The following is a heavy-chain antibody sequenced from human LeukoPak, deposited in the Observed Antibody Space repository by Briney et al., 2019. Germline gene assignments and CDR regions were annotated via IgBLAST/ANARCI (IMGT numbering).Heavy chain of an antibody. Sequence: PSETLSLTCTVSGGSISSSSYYWGRIRQPPGKGLEWIGSIYYNGNTYYNPSLESRVTISVDTSKNQFSLKLNSVTAADTAVYYCAARGYGYGYGWFDPWGQGTLVTVSS. D-gene: IGHD5-18*01. J-gene: IGHJ5*02. CDR2: IYYNGNT. CDR1: GGSISSSSYY. CDR3: AARGYGYGYGWFDP. V-gene: IGHV4-39*07.